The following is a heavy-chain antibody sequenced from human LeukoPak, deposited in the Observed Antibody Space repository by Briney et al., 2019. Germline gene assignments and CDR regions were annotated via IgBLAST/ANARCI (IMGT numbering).Heavy chain of an antibody. D-gene: IGHD3-10*01. J-gene: IGHJ1*01. CDR3: ARSHGSGSYGYFQH. CDR1: GFTFSSYW. CDR2: INSDGSST. Sequence: PGGSLRLSCAASGFTFSSYWMHWVRQAPGKGLVWVSRINSDGSSTSYADSVKGRFTISRDNAKNTLYLQMNSLRAEDTAVYYCARSHGSGSYGYFQHWGQGTLVTVSS. V-gene: IGHV3-74*01.